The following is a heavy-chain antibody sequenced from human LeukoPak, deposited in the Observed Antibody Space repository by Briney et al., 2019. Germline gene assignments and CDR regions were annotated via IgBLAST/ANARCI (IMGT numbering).Heavy chain of an antibody. J-gene: IGHJ4*02. V-gene: IGHV4-34*01. CDR3: ARRVRGTMIVVVTPGFDY. Sequence: SETLSPTCAVYGGSFSGYYWSWIRQPPGKVLEWIGEINHSGSTNYNPSLKSRVTISVDTSKNQFSLKLSSVTAADTAVYYCARRVRGTMIVVVTPGFDYWGQGTLVTVSS. D-gene: IGHD3-22*01. CDR1: GGSFSGYY. CDR2: INHSGST.